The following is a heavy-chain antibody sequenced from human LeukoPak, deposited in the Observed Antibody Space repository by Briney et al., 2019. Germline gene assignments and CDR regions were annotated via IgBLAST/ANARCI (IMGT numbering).Heavy chain of an antibody. Sequence: ASVKVSCKASGGTFSSYAISWVRQAPGQGLEWMGRIIPIFGTANYAQKFQGRVTITTDESTRTAYMELSSLRSEDTAVYYCARGRRLLQVQNAFDIWGQGTMVTVSS. D-gene: IGHD5-24*01. V-gene: IGHV1-69*05. J-gene: IGHJ3*02. CDR3: ARGRRLLQVQNAFDI. CDR2: IIPIFGTA. CDR1: GGTFSSYA.